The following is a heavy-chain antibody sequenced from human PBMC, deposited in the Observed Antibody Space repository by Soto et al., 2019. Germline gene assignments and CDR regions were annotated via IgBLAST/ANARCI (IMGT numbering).Heavy chain of an antibody. J-gene: IGHJ3*02. D-gene: IGHD2-15*01. Sequence: ASVKVSCKASGYTFTGYYMHWVRQAPGQGLEWMGWINPNSGGTNYAQKFQGWVTMTRDTSISTAYMELSRLRSDDTAVYYCARTRAGYCSGGSCYSGVGAIDIRGQGTMVTVSS. CDR2: INPNSGGT. CDR1: GYTFTGYY. V-gene: IGHV1-2*04. CDR3: ARTRAGYCSGGSCYSGVGAIDI.